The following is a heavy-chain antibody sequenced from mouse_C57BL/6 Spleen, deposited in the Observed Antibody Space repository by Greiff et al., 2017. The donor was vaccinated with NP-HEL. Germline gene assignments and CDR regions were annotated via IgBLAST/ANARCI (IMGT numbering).Heavy chain of an antibody. CDR1: GFTFSSYA. CDR3: AREARGPYYFDY. CDR2: ISDGGSYT. V-gene: IGHV5-4*01. D-gene: IGHD3-3*01. J-gene: IGHJ2*01. Sequence: EVKLMESGGGLVKPGGSLKLSCAASGFTFSSYAMSWVRQTPEKRLEWVATISDGGSYTYYPDNVKGRFTISRDNAKNNLYLQMSHLKSEDTAMYYCAREARGPYYFDYWGQGTTLTVSS.